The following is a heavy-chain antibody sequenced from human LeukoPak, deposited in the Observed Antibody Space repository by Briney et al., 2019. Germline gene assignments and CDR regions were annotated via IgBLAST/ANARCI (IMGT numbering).Heavy chain of an antibody. D-gene: IGHD4-11*01. V-gene: IGHV4-59*01. CDR2: IYYSGST. CDR1: GGSISSYY. CDR3: ARGPLQTYYFDY. Sequence: SETLSLTCTVSGGSISSYYWSWIRQPPGKGLEWIGYIYYSGSTNYNPSLKSRVTISIDTSKNQFSLKLSSVTAADTAVYYCARGPLQTYYFDYWGQGTLVTVSS. J-gene: IGHJ4*02.